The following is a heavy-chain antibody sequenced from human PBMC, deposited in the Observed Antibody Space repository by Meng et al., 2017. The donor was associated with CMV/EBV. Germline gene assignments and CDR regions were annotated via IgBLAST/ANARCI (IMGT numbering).Heavy chain of an antibody. J-gene: IGHJ4*02. CDR1: GGCSSSGHYY. Sequence: QVPRQQSGPCRVNPPESWSLTCTGSGGCSSSGHYYWSWIRQPPGKGLEWIGYIYYSGSTYYNPSLKSRVTISVDTSKNQFSLKLSSVTAADTAVYYCAREGDNPFDYWGQGTLVTVSS. CDR2: IYYSGST. CDR3: AREGDNPFDY. D-gene: IGHD2-21*02. V-gene: IGHV4-30-4*08.